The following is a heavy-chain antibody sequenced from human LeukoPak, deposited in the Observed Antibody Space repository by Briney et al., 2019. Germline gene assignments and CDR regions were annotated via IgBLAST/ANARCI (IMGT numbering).Heavy chain of an antibody. D-gene: IGHD1-26*01. J-gene: IGHJ4*02. V-gene: IGHV1-69*04. CDR1: GGTFSSYA. Sequence: ASVKVSCKASGGTFSSYAISWVRQAPGQGLEWMGRIIPILGIANYAQKFQGRVTITADKSTSTAYMELSSLRSEDTGVYYCTRDPPRDSWEPSWDYWGQGTLITVSA. CDR3: TRDPPRDSWEPSWDY. CDR2: IIPILGIA.